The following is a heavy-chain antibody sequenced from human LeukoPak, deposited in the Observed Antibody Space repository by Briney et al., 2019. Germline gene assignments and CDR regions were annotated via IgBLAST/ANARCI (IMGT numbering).Heavy chain of an antibody. CDR1: GASINNSPYY. V-gene: IGHV4-30-2*01. CDR2: IYHSGST. D-gene: IGHD5-12*01. CDR3: AGYDSSWYFDL. Sequence: SETLSLTCTLSGASINNSPYYWSWIRQPPGKGLEWIGYIYHSGSTYYNPSLKSRVTISVDRSKNQFSLKLSSVTAADTAVYYCAGYDSSWYFDLWGRGTLVTVSS. J-gene: IGHJ2*01.